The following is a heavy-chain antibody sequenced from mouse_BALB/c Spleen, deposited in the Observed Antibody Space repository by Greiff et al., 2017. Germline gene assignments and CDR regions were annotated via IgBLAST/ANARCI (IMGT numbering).Heavy chain of an antibody. CDR2: IDPANGNT. Sequence: EVQLQQSGAELVKPGASVKLSCTASGFNIKDTYMHWVKQRPEQGLEWIGRIDPANGNTKYDPKFQGKATITADTSSNTAYLQLSSLTSEDTAVYYCAITTVVATRDYWGQGTTLRGSS. CDR1: GFNIKDTY. D-gene: IGHD1-1*01. J-gene: IGHJ2*01. V-gene: IGHV14-3*02. CDR3: AITTVVATRDY.